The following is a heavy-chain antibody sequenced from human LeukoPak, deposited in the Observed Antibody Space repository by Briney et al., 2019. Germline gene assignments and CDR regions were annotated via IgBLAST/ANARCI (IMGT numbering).Heavy chain of an antibody. Sequence: PSETLSLTCAVSGGPISSINWWSWVRPPPGEGLEWIGETYHRGSTNYNPSLRSRVTISVDKSRNQSSLKRSSVTAADTALYICARERSSSEIFDRSFDIWRQGTMVTVPS. J-gene: IGHJ3*02. CDR3: ARERSSSEIFDRSFDI. CDR2: TYHRGST. CDR1: GGPISSINW. D-gene: IGHD3-3*01. V-gene: IGHV4-4*02.